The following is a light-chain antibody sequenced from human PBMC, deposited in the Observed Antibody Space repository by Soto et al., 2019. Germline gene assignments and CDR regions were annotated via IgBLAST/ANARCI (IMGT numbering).Light chain of an antibody. CDR2: SNN. CDR3: EEWDESLNRNV. Sequence: QSVLTQPPSASGTPGQRVTISCSGSSSNIGSNTVNWYQQLPGTAPKLLIYSNNQRPSGVPDRFSGSKSGTSASLAISGLQSEDEADYSCEEWDESLNRNVFVPGNKVTAL. J-gene: IGLJ1*01. V-gene: IGLV1-44*01. CDR1: SSNIGSNT.